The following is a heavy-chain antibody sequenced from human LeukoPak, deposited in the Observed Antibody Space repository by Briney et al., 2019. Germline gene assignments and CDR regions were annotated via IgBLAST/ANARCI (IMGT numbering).Heavy chain of an antibody. J-gene: IGHJ4*02. V-gene: IGHV3-21*01. D-gene: IGHD2-15*01. CDR3: AMGNYCSGGSCYSVPIDC. CDR1: GFTFSSYS. Sequence: GGSLRLSCAASGFTFSSYSMNWVRQAPAKGLEWVSSIISRSSYIYYADSVKGRFTISRDNAKNSLYLQMNSLRAEDTAVYYCAMGNYCSGGSCYSVPIDCWGQGTLVTVSS. CDR2: IISRSSYI.